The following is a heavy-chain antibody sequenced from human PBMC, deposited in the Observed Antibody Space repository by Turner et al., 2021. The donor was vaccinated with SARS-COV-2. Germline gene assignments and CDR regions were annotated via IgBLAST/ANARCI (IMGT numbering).Heavy chain of an antibody. CDR3: ARSNYDFWSGYYTFYFDY. CDR1: GGSISSSRYY. J-gene: IGHJ4*02. D-gene: IGHD3-3*01. Sequence: QLQLQESGPGLAKPSETLTLTCTVSGGSISSSRYYWGWIRQPPGKGLEWIVSIYYSGSTYYNPSLKSRVTISVDTSKNQFSLKLSSVTAADTAVYYCARSNYDFWSGYYTFYFDYWGQGTLVTVSS. V-gene: IGHV4-39*01. CDR2: IYYSGST.